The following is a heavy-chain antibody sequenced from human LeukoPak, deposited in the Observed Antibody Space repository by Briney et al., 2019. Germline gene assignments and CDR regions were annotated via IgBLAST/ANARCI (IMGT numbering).Heavy chain of an antibody. V-gene: IGHV4-39*01. J-gene: IGHJ4*02. CDR1: GGSISSSSYY. CDR3: ARAGYGDSDFDY. Sequence: SSETLSLTCTVSGGSISSSSYYWGWIRQPPGEGLEWIGSVYYSGSTYYNPSLKSRLTIIVDASKNQFSLKLSSVTAADTAVYYCARAGYGDSDFDYWGQGTLVTVSS. D-gene: IGHD4-17*01. CDR2: VYYSGST.